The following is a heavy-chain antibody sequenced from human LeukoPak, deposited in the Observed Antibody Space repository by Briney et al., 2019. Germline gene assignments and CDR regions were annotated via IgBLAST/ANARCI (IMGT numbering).Heavy chain of an antibody. CDR1: GGSISSYY. V-gene: IGHV4-4*07. J-gene: IGHJ3*02. CDR3: ARGSPLTYCGGDCYSGYAFDI. Sequence: PSETLSLTCTVSGGSISSYYWSWIRQPAGKGLEWIGRIYTSGSTNYNPSLKSRVTMSVDTSKNQFSLKLSSVTAADTAVYYCARGSPLTYCGGDCYSGYAFDIWGQGTMVTVSS. D-gene: IGHD2-21*01. CDR2: IYTSGST.